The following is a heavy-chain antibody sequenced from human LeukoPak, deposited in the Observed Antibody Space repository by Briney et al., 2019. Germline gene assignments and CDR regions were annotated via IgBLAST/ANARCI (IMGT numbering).Heavy chain of an antibody. CDR3: AKDRTVGASYWYFDL. D-gene: IGHD1-26*01. V-gene: IGHV3-23*01. Sequence: GGSLRLSCAPSGFTFSNYAMSWVRQAPGKGLEWVSAISETGGTIHYADSVRGRFIISRDSSRNTLFLHMNTLRAEDTAIYYCAKDRTVGASYWYFDLWGRGTLVTVSS. CDR1: GFTFSNYA. J-gene: IGHJ2*01. CDR2: ISETGGTI.